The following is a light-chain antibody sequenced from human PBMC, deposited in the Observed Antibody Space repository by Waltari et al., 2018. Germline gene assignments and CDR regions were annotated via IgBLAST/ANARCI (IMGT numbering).Light chain of an antibody. CDR1: SSNIGNNY. Sequence: QSVLTQPPSVSAAPGQQVTISCSGSSSNIGNNYVSWYQQPPGAAPKLLIYDNNNRPSGIPDRFSGSKSGTSATLGITGLQTGDEANYYCGTWDSNLSAGVFGGGTKLTVL. V-gene: IGLV1-51*01. CDR3: GTWDSNLSAGV. J-gene: IGLJ3*02. CDR2: DNN.